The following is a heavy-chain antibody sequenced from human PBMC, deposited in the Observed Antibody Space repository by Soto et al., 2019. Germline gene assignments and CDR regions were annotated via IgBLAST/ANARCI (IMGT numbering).Heavy chain of an antibody. CDR1: GGSISSYY. CDR2: IYYSGST. Sequence: SSETLSLTCTVSGGSISSYYWSWIRQPPGKGLEWIWYIYYSGSTNYNPSLKSLVTISIDTSKNQFSLKLSSVTAADTAVYYCARAPDRIGYLDXWGQGTLVPVSX. D-gene: IGHD2-15*01. V-gene: IGHV4-59*01. CDR3: ARAPDRIGYLDX. J-gene: IGHJ4*02.